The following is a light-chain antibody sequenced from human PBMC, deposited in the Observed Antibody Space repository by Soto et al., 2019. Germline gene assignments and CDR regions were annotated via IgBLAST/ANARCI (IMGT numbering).Light chain of an antibody. V-gene: IGKV1-5*03. CDR1: QSISNW. CDR2: KAS. CDR3: QQYDSYSYT. J-gene: IGKJ2*01. Sequence: DIQMTQSPSTVSASVGDRVTITCRASQSISNWLAWYQQKPEEAPKLLIYKASTLDSGVPSRFSGSGSGTEFTLTISSLQPDDFATYYCQQYDSYSYTFGQGTKLEIK.